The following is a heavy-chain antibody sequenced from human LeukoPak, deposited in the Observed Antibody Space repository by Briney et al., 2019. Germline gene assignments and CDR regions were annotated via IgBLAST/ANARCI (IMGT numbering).Heavy chain of an antibody. Sequence: SVKVSCKASGGTFSSYAISWVRQAPGQGLEWMGGIIPIFGTANYAQKFQGRVTITTDESTSTAYMELSSLRSEDTAVYYCARGPGAVAGTLSYWGQGTLVTVSS. CDR3: ARGPGAVAGTLSY. J-gene: IGHJ4*02. CDR2: IIPIFGTA. D-gene: IGHD6-19*01. CDR1: GGTFSSYA. V-gene: IGHV1-69*05.